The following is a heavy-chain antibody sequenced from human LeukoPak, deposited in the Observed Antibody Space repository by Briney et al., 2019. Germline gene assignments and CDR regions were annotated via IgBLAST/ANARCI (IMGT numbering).Heavy chain of an antibody. V-gene: IGHV4-59*11. J-gene: IGHJ3*01. CDR1: GGSLSGHY. CDR3: ARLLDNDISGDPDTFDV. Sequence: SETLSLTCTVSGGSLSGHYWSWLRQPPGKRLEWIGYVSYTGRTKYNPSLQSRVTISIDTSKSQFPLKLTSVTSADTAVYSCARLLDNDISGDPDTFDVWGQGTTVIVSS. CDR2: VSYTGRT. D-gene: IGHD3-22*01.